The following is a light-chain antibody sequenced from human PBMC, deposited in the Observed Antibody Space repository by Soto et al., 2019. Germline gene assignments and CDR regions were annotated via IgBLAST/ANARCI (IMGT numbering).Light chain of an antibody. J-gene: IGLJ2*01. V-gene: IGLV1-40*01. CDR2: GNS. CDR3: QSYDSSLSGYVV. Sequence: QSVLTQPPSVSGAPGQRGTISCTGSSSNIGSGYDVHWYQQLPGTAPKLLISGNSNRPSGVPDRFSGSKSGTSASLAITGLQAEDEADYYCQSYDSSLSGYVVFGGGTQLTVL. CDR1: SSNIGSGYD.